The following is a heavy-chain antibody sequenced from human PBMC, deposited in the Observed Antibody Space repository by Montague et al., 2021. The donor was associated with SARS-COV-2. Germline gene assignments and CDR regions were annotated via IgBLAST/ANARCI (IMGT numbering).Heavy chain of an antibody. Sequence: SETLSLICTVSGGSISSYYWSWIRQPPGNGLEWIGHVFDSGSTNYNPSLKSRVTISVDTSKNQFSLKLSSVTAADTAVYYCARGEWLRGGMDVWGQGTTVTVSS. J-gene: IGHJ6*02. D-gene: IGHD5-12*01. CDR3: ARGEWLRGGMDV. CDR1: GGSISSYY. CDR2: VFDSGST. V-gene: IGHV4-59*13.